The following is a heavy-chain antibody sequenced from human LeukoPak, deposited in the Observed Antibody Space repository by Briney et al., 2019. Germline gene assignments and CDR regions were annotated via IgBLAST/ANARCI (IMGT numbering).Heavy chain of an antibody. CDR3: ARSIKRGLFDY. CDR1: GGSVSSGSYY. D-gene: IGHD3-10*01. CDR2: IYYSGIT. V-gene: IGHV4-61*01. Sequence: SETLSLTCTVSGGSVSSGSYYWSWIRQPPGKGLEWLGYIYYSGITNCNPSLKSRLTISVDTSKNQFSLKLSSVTAADAAVYYCARSIKRGLFDYWGQGSLVTVSS. J-gene: IGHJ4*02.